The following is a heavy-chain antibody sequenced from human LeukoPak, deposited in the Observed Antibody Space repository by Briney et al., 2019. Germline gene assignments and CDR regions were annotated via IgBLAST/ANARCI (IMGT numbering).Heavy chain of an antibody. CDR1: GFTFRNYG. CDR3: ARDTSGYYDY. J-gene: IGHJ4*02. Sequence: QTGRSLRLSCEASGFTFRNYGMHWVRQAPGKGLDWVGVIWFDGSNRYYADSVKGRFTISRDNSKNTLYLQVNSVRAEDTAVYYCARDTSGYYDYWGQGALVTVSS. V-gene: IGHV3-33*01. D-gene: IGHD2-15*01. CDR2: IWFDGSNR.